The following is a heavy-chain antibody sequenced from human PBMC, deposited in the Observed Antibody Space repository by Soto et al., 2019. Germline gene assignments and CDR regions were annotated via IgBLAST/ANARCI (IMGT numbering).Heavy chain of an antibody. V-gene: IGHV3-23*01. CDR1: GFTFSNYA. CDR2: ISGTGSST. Sequence: PGRSLRLSCAASGFTFSNYAMNWVRQPPGKGLEWVSSISGTGSSTYYADSVKGRFTISRDNSKNRLYLQMNSLRAEDTAVYYCAKDRTIFGVVPFDYWGQGTRVTVSS. J-gene: IGHJ4*02. D-gene: IGHD3-3*01. CDR3: AKDRTIFGVVPFDY.